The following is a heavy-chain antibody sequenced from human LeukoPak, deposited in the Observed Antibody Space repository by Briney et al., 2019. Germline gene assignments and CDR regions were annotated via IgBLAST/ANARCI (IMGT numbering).Heavy chain of an antibody. D-gene: IGHD1-1*01. Sequence: PGGSLRLSCAASGFTFSSYWVSWVRQAPGKGLEWVANIKQDGSEKYYVDSVKGRFTISRDNAKNSLYLQVNSLRAEDTAVYYCARDGTTGTTHWGYYYYGMDVWGQGTTVTVSS. V-gene: IGHV3-7*01. CDR1: GFTFSSYW. CDR2: IKQDGSEK. CDR3: ARDGTTGTTHWGYYYYGMDV. J-gene: IGHJ6*02.